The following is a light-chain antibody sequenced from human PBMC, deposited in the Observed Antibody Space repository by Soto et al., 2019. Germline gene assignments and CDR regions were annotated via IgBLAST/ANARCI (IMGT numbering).Light chain of an antibody. CDR3: QTWGTVV. Sequence: QSVLTQSPSDSASLGASVKLTCTLSSGHSSYAIAWHPQQPEKGPRYLMKLNSDGSHSKGDGIPDRFSGSSSGAERYLTISSLQSQDEADYYCQTWGTVVFGGGTQLTIL. CDR2: LNSDGSH. CDR1: SGHSSYA. V-gene: IGLV4-69*01. J-gene: IGLJ2*01.